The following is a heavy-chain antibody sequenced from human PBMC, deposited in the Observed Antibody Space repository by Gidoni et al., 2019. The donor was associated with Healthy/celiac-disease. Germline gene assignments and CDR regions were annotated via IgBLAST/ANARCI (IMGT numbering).Heavy chain of an antibody. D-gene: IGHD4-17*01. CDR2: ISSSSSTI. CDR1: GFTFSSYR. Sequence: EVQLVESGGGLVQPGGSLRLSCAASGFTFSSYRMNWVRQAPGKGLEWVSYISSSSSTIYYADSVKRRFTISRDNAKNSLYLQMNSLRDEDTAVYYCARDQYDYGDYYYYYYMDVWGKGTTVTVSS. CDR3: ARDQYDYGDYYYYYYMDV. J-gene: IGHJ6*03. V-gene: IGHV3-48*02.